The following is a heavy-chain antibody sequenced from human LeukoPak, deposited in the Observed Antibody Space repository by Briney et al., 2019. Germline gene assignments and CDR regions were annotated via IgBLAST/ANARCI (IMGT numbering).Heavy chain of an antibody. J-gene: IGHJ4*02. Sequence: TSETLSLTCTVSGGSISSYYWSWIRQPPGKGLEWIGYIYFSGSTNYNPSLKSRVTISVDTSRNQFSLQLSSVTAADTVVYYCARTSHPHGSSWLFDYWGQGTLVTVSS. D-gene: IGHD6-13*01. V-gene: IGHV4-59*01. CDR2: IYFSGST. CDR3: ARTSHPHGSSWLFDY. CDR1: GGSISSYY.